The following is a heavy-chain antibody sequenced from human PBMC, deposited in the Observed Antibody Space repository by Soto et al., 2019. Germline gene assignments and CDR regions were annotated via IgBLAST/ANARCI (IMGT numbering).Heavy chain of an antibody. CDR1: GGSISSSSYY. D-gene: IGHD2-2*01. V-gene: IGHV4-39*01. J-gene: IGHJ4*02. CDR2: IYYSGST. CDR3: ARNFGDVVVVPAANFDY. Sequence: QLQLQESGPGLVKPSETLSLTCTVSGGSISSSSYYWGWIRQPQGKGLEWIGSIYYSGSTYYNPSLKVRVTISVDTSNNQFSLKLSSVTAADTAVYYCARNFGDVVVVPAANFDYLGQGTLVTVSS.